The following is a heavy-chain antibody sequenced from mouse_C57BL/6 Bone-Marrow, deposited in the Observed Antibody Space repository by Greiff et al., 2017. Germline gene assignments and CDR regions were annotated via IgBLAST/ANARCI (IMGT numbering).Heavy chain of an antibody. V-gene: IGHV1-59*01. Sequence: QVQLQQPGAELVRPGPSVKLSCKASGYTFTSYWMPWVKQRPGQGLEWIGVIDPSDSYTNYNQKFKGKATLTVDTSSSTAYRQLSSLTSEDSAVYYCSRPYVSSFDYWGQGTTLTVSS. J-gene: IGHJ2*01. D-gene: IGHD1-1*01. CDR3: SRPYVSSFDY. CDR2: IDPSDSYT. CDR1: GYTFTSYW.